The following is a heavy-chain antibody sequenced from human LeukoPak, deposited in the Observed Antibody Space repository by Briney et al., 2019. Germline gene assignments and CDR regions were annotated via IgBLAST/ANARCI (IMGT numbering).Heavy chain of an antibody. V-gene: IGHV4-59*01. D-gene: IGHD3-10*01. CDR3: ARDKRVRFYYYGMDV. CDR1: GGSISSYY. Sequence: KPSETLPLTCTVSGGSISSYYWSWIRQPPGKGLEWIGYICYSGSTNYNPSLKSRVTISVDTSKNQFSLKLSSVTAADTAVYYCARDKRVRFYYYGMDVWGQGTTVTVSS. CDR2: ICYSGST. J-gene: IGHJ6*02.